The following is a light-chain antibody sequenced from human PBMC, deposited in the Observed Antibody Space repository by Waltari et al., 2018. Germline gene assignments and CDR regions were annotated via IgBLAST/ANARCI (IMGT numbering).Light chain of an antibody. J-gene: IGLJ2*01. CDR2: EVT. CDR1: SHDVGNYDL. CDR3: CSYSGDLSFGVV. V-gene: IGLV2-23*02. Sequence: QSALTQPASVSGSPGQSITISCTGTSHDVGNYDLVSWHQQHPGKAPKLIIYEVTKRPSGFSNRFSGSKSGNTASLTISGLHTEDEGDYYCCSYSGDLSFGVVFGGGTKLTVL.